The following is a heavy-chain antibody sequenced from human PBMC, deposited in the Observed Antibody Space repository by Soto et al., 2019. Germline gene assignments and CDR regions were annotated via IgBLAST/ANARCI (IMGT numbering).Heavy chain of an antibody. V-gene: IGHV4-59*01. CDR2: IYYSGST. CDR3: ARGRSGVEMATITHCDY. J-gene: IGHJ4*02. D-gene: IGHD5-12*01. CDR1: GGSISTYY. Sequence: SETLSLTCTVSGGSISTYYWSWIRQPPWKGLEWIGDIYYSGSTDYNPSLKSRVTISVDTSKNQFSLKLSSVTAADTAVYYCARGRSGVEMATITHCDYWGQATLVTVYS.